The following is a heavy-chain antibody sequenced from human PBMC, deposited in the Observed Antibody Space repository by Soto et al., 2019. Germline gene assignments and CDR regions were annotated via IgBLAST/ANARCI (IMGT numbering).Heavy chain of an antibody. J-gene: IGHJ4*02. V-gene: IGHV4-61*01. CDR3: ARDFAYFDS. Sequence: SETLSLTCTVSGGSVTSNYYYWSWIRQPPGKGLEWIGYVYHTGRTSYNPSLKSRVSISMDTSKNQFSLNLDSVTAADTAVYFCARDFAYFDSWGQGTLVTVSS. CDR1: GGSVTSNYYY. CDR2: VYHTGRT. D-gene: IGHD3-3*01.